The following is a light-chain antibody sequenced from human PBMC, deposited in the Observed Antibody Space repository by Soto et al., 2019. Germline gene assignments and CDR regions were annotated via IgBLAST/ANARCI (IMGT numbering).Light chain of an antibody. CDR1: QSISTY. J-gene: IGKJ1*01. CDR3: QQSYSSPRA. CDR2: AAS. Sequence: DIQMTQSPSSLSASVGDRVTITCRASQSISTYLNWYQQKPGKAPNLLIYAASSLQSGVPSRFSGSGSGTDCTLSISSLQPEDFATYYCQQSYSSPRAFGQGTKVDIK. V-gene: IGKV1-39*01.